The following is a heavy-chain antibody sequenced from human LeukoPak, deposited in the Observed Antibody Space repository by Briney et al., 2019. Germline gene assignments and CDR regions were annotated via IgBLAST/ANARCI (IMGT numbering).Heavy chain of an antibody. CDR2: IGAGNGNT. CDR3: ARDSGSGNNDY. Sequence: ASVKLSCKASGYTFTSYAIHWVRQAPGQRLEWMGWIGAGNGNTRYSQNFQGRVTFISNTSATTAFMELSSLRSEDAAVYYCARDSGSGNNDYWGQGTLVTVSS. D-gene: IGHD1-26*01. J-gene: IGHJ4*02. V-gene: IGHV1-3*01. CDR1: GYTFTSYA.